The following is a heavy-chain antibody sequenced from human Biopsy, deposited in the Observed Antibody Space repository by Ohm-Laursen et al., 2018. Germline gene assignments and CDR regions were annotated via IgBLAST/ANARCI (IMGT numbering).Heavy chain of an antibody. Sequence: TLSLTCIVSGGSINSYYWSWMRQPARKGLEWIGRLFTSGTTNYSPSLNNRVTMSVDTSKNQFSLRLPSVTAADTAVYYCVWGGSGSFPFDYWGPGTLVTVSS. CDR3: VWGGSGSFPFDY. CDR1: GGSINSYY. V-gene: IGHV4-4*07. D-gene: IGHD3-10*01. J-gene: IGHJ4*02. CDR2: LFTSGTT.